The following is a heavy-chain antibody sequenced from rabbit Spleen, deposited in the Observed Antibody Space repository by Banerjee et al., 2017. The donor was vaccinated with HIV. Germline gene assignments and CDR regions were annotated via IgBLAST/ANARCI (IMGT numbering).Heavy chain of an antibody. V-gene: IGHV1S45*01. Sequence: EESGGDLVKPEGSLTLTCTASGFSFSPSYWICWVRQAPGKGLEWIACPDHGRTDYASWVNGRFTISLDNAHNTVFLQMTSLTAADTATHFCARDVAGREDFNLWGPGTLVTVS. D-gene: IGHD4-2*01. CDR2: PDHGRT. CDR3: ARDVAGREDFNL. CDR1: GFSFSPSYW. J-gene: IGHJ4*01.